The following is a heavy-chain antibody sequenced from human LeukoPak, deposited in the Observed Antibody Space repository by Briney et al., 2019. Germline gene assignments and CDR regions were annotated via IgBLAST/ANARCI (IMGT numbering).Heavy chain of an antibody. CDR1: GGSFSGYY. D-gene: IGHD4/OR15-4a*01. J-gene: IGHJ4*02. CDR3: ARSQGALLVY. CDR2: INHSGST. Sequence: SETLSLTCAVYGGSFSGYYWSWIRQPPGKGLEWIGEINHSGSTNYNPSLKSRVTISVDTSKNQFSLKLSSVTAADTAVYYCARSQGALLVYWGQRTLVTVSS. V-gene: IGHV4-34*01.